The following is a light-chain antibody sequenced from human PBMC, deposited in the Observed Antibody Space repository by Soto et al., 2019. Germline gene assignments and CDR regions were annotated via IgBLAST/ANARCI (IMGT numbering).Light chain of an antibody. Sequence: QSALTQPPSASGTPGQTVTISCSGSGSNIGSNYVDWYQQFPGTAPKLLIYKNSQRPSGVPDRFSGSKSGTSASLAISGLRSEDEAHYYCAAWDDTLRSSYVFGPGTRSPS. J-gene: IGLJ1*01. CDR2: KNS. CDR3: AAWDDTLRSSYV. CDR1: GSNIGSNY. V-gene: IGLV1-47*01.